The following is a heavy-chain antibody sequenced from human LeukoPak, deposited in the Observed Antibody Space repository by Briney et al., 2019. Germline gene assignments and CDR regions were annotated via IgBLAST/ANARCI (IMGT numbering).Heavy chain of an antibody. D-gene: IGHD6-13*01. V-gene: IGHV4-61*02. J-gene: IGHJ4*02. CDR3: ARVHLMGYSSSWYFDY. CDR1: GGSISSGSYY. CDR2: IYTSGST. Sequence: PSQTLSLTCTVSGGSISSGSYYWSWIRQPAGKGLEWIGRIYTSGSTNYNPSLKSRVTISVDTSKNQFSLKLSSVTAADTAVYYCARVHLMGYSSSWYFDYWGQGTLVTVSS.